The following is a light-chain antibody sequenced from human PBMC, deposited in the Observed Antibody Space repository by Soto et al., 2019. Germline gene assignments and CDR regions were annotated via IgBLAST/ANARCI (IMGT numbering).Light chain of an antibody. Sequence: QSVLTQPASVSGSPGQSITISCTGTSSDVGGYNYVSWYQQHPGKAPKLMIYDVGNRPSGVSNRFSGSKSGNTAPLTISGLHAEDEADYYCSSYTSSSTYVFGTGTKVTVL. J-gene: IGLJ1*01. CDR2: DVG. CDR3: SSYTSSSTYV. V-gene: IGLV2-14*01. CDR1: SSDVGGYNY.